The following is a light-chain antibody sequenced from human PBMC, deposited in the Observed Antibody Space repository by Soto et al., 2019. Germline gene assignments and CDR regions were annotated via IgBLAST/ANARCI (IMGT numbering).Light chain of an antibody. CDR2: EAS. V-gene: IGKV3-11*01. CDR1: QSVGIH. J-gene: IGKJ4*01. Sequence: EVVLTQSPGTLSLSPGERATISCRASQSVGIHLAWYQQKPGRAPRLLIYEASNRVNGIPARFSGSGSGTDVVLTISSLEPEDVAVYYCRQRYNWPPLTFGGGTKVEIK. CDR3: RQRYNWPPLT.